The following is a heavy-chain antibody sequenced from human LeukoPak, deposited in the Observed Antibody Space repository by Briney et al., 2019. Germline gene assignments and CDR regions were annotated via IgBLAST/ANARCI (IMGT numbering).Heavy chain of an antibody. D-gene: IGHD3-22*01. Sequence: HGESLKISCKGSGYSFTSYWIGWVRQMPGKGLEWMGIIYPDDSDTRYSPSFQGQVTISADKSISTAYLQWSSLKASDTAMYYCARRGHYYDSSGYGYYFDYWGQGTLVTVSS. CDR2: IYPDDSDT. J-gene: IGHJ4*02. V-gene: IGHV5-51*01. CDR3: ARRGHYYDSSGYGYYFDY. CDR1: GYSFTSYW.